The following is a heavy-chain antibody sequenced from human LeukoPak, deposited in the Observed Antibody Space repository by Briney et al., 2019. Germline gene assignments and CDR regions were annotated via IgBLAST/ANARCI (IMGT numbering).Heavy chain of an antibody. J-gene: IGHJ4*02. D-gene: IGHD4-17*01. V-gene: IGHV4-30-2*01. CDR2: IYHSGST. CDR1: GGSISSGGYS. CDR3: ARTTVTTPEYYFDY. Sequence: SETLSLTCAVSGGSISSGGYSWSWIRRPPGKGLEWIGYIYHSGSTYYNPSLKSRVTISVDRSKNQFSLKLSSVTAADTAVYYCARTTVTTPEYYFDYWGQGTLVTVSS.